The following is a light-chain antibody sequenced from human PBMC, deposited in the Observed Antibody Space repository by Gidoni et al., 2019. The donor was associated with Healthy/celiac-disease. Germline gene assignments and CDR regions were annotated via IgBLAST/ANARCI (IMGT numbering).Light chain of an antibody. V-gene: IGKV1-8*01. J-gene: IGKJ2*01. CDR1: QGTSSY. Sequence: AIRMTQSPSSFSASTGDRVTITCRASQGTSSYLAWYQQKPGKAPKLLIYAASTLQSGVPSRFSGSGSGTDFTLTISCLQSEDFATYYCQQYYSYHYTFGQGTKLEIK. CDR3: QQYYSYHYT. CDR2: AAS.